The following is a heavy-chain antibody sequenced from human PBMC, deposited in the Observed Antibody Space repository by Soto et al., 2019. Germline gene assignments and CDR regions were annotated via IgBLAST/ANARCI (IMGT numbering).Heavy chain of an antibody. CDR3: ARALFPDDAFDI. D-gene: IGHD2-21*01. CDR2: IYYSGST. V-gene: IGHV4-39*01. J-gene: IGHJ3*02. CDR1: GGSISSSSYY. Sequence: PEETLSLTCTVSGGSISSSSYYWGWIRQPPGKGLEWIGSIYYSGSTYYNPSLKSRVTISVDTSKNQFSLKLSSVTAADTAVYYCARALFPDDAFDIWGQGTMVTVSS.